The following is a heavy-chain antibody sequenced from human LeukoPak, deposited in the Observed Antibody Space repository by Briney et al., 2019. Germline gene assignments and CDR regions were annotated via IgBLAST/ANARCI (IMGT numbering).Heavy chain of an antibody. CDR3: ASRYDFWSGYYMAMHGGYLDY. CDR1: RFTFSNYG. J-gene: IGHJ4*02. Sequence: GGSLRLSCAASRFTFSNYGVNWVRQAPGKGLEWVSYINSRSSTIYYADSVRGRFTISRDNAKNSLYLQMNSLRAEDTAVYYCASRYDFWSGYYMAMHGGYLDYWGQGTLVTVSS. V-gene: IGHV3-48*04. CDR2: INSRSSTI. D-gene: IGHD3-3*01.